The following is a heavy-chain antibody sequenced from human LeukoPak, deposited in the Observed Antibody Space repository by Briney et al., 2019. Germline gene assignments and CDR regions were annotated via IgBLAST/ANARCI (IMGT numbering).Heavy chain of an antibody. CDR1: GFTFSSYA. CDR2: LSDSGSST. D-gene: IGHD3-16*01. CDR3: TKTLWGLTLLSSDH. Sequence: PGGSLRLSCAASGFTFSSYAMSWARQAPGKGPEWVSALSDSGSSTYYADSVKGRFTIYRDNSKNTLFLQMNSLRAEDTAVYYCTKTLWGLTLLSSDHWGQGTLVTVSS. V-gene: IGHV3-23*01. J-gene: IGHJ4*02.